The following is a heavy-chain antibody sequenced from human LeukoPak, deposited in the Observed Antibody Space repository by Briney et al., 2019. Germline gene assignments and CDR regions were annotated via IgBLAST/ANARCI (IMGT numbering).Heavy chain of an antibody. J-gene: IGHJ4*02. CDR2: IGSSSSTI. Sequence: AGGSLRLSCAASGFTFSTYGMHWVRQAPGKGLEWVSYIGSSSSTIYYAASVKGRFTISRDNTKNSLYLQMNSLRDEDTAVYYCARASGWLEDYWGQGTPVTVSS. CDR3: ARASGWLEDY. CDR1: GFTFSTYG. V-gene: IGHV3-48*02. D-gene: IGHD5-12*01.